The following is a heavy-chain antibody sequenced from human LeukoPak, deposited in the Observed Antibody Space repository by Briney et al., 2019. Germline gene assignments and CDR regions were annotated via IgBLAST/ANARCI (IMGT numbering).Heavy chain of an antibody. CDR3: GKEGGA. J-gene: IGHJ5*02. CDR2: IGGRGGST. V-gene: IGHV3-23*01. Sequence: GGSLRLSCAASGFRFSDFTMTWVRQAPGKGPEWVSAIGGRGGSTYYADSLGGRFTISRGNSKDMLYLQMNSLKVEDTATYYCGKEGGAWGQGTKVTVSS. CDR1: GFRFSDFT. D-gene: IGHD3-16*01.